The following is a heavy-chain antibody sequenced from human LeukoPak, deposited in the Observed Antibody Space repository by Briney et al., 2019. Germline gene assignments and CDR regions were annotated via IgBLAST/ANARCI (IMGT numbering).Heavy chain of an antibody. Sequence: QSGGSLRLSCAASGFTFSNYWMHWVRQAPGKGLVWVSRINSDGINTSYADSVKGRFTISRDNAKNTLNLQMNSLRAEDTAVYYCARGGHIVVVTAIQGDAFDIWGQGTMVTVSS. V-gene: IGHV3-74*01. CDR1: GFTFSNYW. J-gene: IGHJ3*02. CDR3: ARGGHIVVVTAIQGDAFDI. CDR2: INSDGINT. D-gene: IGHD2-21*02.